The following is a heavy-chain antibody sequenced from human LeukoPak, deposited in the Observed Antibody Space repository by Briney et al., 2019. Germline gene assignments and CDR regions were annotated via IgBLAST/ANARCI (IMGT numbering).Heavy chain of an antibody. CDR2: INPNSGGT. D-gene: IGHD5-18*01. CDR3: ARVVYSYRHNWFDH. CDR1: GYTFTGYY. J-gene: IGHJ5*02. V-gene: IGHV1-2*02. Sequence: GASVKVSCKASGYTFTGYYMHWVRQAPGQGLEWMGWINPNSGGTNYAQKFQGRVTMTRDTPISTAYMELSRLRSDDTAVYYCARVVYSYRHNWFDHWGQGTLVTVSS.